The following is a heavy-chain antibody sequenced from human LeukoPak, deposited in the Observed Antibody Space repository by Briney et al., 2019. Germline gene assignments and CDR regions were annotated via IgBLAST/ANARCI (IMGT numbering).Heavy chain of an antibody. CDR1: GFTFSSYA. CDR2: ISSNGGST. CDR3: ARDRAAARMDV. D-gene: IGHD6-13*01. V-gene: IGHV3-64*02. Sequence: GGSLRLSCAASGFTFSSYAMHWVRQAPGKGLEYVSAISSNGGSTYYADSVKGRFTISRDNSKNTLYLQMGSLRAEDTAVYYCARDRAAARMDVWGKGTTVTVSS. J-gene: IGHJ6*04.